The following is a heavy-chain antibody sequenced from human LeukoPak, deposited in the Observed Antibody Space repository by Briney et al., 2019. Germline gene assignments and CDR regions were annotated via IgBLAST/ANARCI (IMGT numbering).Heavy chain of an antibody. V-gene: IGHV3-72*01. CDR2: IRNKANDYTA. J-gene: IGHJ4*02. CDR3: TALYTGAQERFDY. D-gene: IGHD5-12*01. Sequence: GGSLRLSCAASGFTFSDHYMDWVRQAPGKGLEWVGRIRNKANDYTAQYAASVKGRFTISRDDSKASVYLQMNSLKAEDTAVDYSTALYTGAQERFDYGGEGTLVTASS. CDR1: GFTFSDHY.